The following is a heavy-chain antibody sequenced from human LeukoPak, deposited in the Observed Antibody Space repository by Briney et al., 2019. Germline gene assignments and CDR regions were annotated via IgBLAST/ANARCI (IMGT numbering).Heavy chain of an antibody. CDR1: GFKFNNYA. Sequence: GGSLRLSCTASGFKFNNYAMHWVRQAPGKGLEWVAVISYDGTFEDYADSVRGRFTISRDNSKNTLYLQMNSLRVEDTAMYYCTRGKLIVLVPAPIWGQGTMVTVSS. CDR2: ISYDGTFE. D-gene: IGHD2-2*01. J-gene: IGHJ3*02. V-gene: IGHV3-30*03. CDR3: TRGKLIVLVPAPI.